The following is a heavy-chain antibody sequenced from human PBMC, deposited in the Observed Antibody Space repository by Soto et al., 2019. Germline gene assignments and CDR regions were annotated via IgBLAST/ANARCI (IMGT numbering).Heavy chain of an antibody. J-gene: IGHJ6*02. CDR1: GYTFSNYG. CDR2: NSGYNGNT. Sequence: QVQLVQSGAEVKKPGASVTVSCKTSGYTFSNYGINWVRQAPGQGLEWKGWNSGYNGNTNYAQTVQGRVTMTTDTSTSAIYMKLRSLKSDDTAIYYCAGFIVVGGWFYPNYFRGMDVWGQGTTVTVSS. CDR3: AGFIVVGGWFYPNYFRGMDV. V-gene: IGHV1-18*01. D-gene: IGHD2-21*01.